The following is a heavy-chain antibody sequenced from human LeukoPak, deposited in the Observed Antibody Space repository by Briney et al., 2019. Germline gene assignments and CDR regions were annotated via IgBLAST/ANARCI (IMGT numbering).Heavy chain of an antibody. Sequence: GGSLRLSCAASGFTFSSFEFNWVRQVPGKGLEWVSYISSSGSTIYYADSVKGRFTISRDDAKSSLYLQMNSLRAEDTAVYYCARVWAGAFDYWGQGTLVTVSS. J-gene: IGHJ4*02. CDR3: ARVWAGAFDY. CDR2: ISSSGSTI. CDR1: GFTFSSFE. V-gene: IGHV3-48*03. D-gene: IGHD4/OR15-4a*01.